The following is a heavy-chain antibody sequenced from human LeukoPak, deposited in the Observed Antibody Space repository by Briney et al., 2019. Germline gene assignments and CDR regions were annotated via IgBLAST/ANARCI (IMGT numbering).Heavy chain of an antibody. V-gene: IGHV4-4*07. Sequence: SETLSLTCTVSGGSISSYYWSWIRQPAGKGLEWIGRIYTSGSTNYNPSLKSRVTISVDTSKNQFSLKLSSVTAADTAVYYCARGSRSSSDYYYMDVWGKGTTVTVSS. J-gene: IGHJ6*03. CDR3: ARGSRSSSDYYYMDV. CDR1: GGSISSYY. D-gene: IGHD6-6*01. CDR2: IYTSGST.